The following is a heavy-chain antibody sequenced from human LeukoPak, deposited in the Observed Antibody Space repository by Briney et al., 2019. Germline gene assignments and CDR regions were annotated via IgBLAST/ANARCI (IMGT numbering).Heavy chain of an antibody. V-gene: IGHV3-48*02. J-gene: IGHJ4*02. D-gene: IGHD1-26*01. CDR2: ITASSTAM. Sequence: PGGSLRLSCGASGFTFSSYSMNWVRQAPGKGLEWVSHITASSTAMFYADSVKGSFTISRDNAKNSLYLQMNSLRDEDTAVYYCASSGSYRFDYWGQGTLVTVSS. CDR1: GFTFSSYS. CDR3: ASSGSYRFDY.